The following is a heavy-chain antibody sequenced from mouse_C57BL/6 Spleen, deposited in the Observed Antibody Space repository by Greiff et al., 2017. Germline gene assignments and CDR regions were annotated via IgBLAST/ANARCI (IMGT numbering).Heavy chain of an antibody. J-gene: IGHJ3*01. CDR3: TTTGTVFAY. Sequence: VQLKQSGAELVRPGASVKLSCTASGFNIKDDYMHWVEQRPEQGLEWIGWIDPENGDTEYASKFQGKATITADTSSNTAYLQLSSLTSEDTAVYYCTTTGTVFAYWGQGTLVTVSA. V-gene: IGHV14-4*01. CDR2: IDPENGDT. CDR1: GFNIKDDY. D-gene: IGHD4-1*01.